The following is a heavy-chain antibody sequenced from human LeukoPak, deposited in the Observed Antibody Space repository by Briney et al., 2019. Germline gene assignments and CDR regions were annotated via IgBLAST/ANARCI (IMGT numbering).Heavy chain of an antibody. CDR2: INHSGST. CDR1: GGSFSAYY. J-gene: IGHJ3*02. CDR3: ARVSRLWWARDI. V-gene: IGHV4-34*01. D-gene: IGHD2-21*01. Sequence: PSETLSLTCAAYGGSFSAYYWSWIRQPPGKGLEWIGEINHSGSTNYNPSLKSRVNISVDTSKNQFSLKLSSVTAADTAVYYCARVSRLWWARDIWGQGTMVTVSS.